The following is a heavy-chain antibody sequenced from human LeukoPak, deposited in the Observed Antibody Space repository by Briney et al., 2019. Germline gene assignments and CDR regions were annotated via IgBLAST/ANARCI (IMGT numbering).Heavy chain of an antibody. J-gene: IGHJ5*02. Sequence: GGSLRLSCAASGFTFSSYSMNWVRQAPGKGLEWVPSISSSSSYIYYADSVKGRFTISRDNAKNSLYLQMNSLRAEDTAVYYCARVTNYYGSGSPFWFDPWGQGTLVTVSS. V-gene: IGHV3-21*01. D-gene: IGHD3-10*01. CDR1: GFTFSSYS. CDR3: ARVTNYYGSGSPFWFDP. CDR2: ISSSSSYI.